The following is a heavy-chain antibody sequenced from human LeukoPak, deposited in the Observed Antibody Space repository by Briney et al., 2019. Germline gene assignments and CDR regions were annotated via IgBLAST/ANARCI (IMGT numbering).Heavy chain of an antibody. V-gene: IGHV3-23*01. Sequence: GGSLRLSCAASGFTFSSYTMSWVRQAPGKGREWVSTITTSDGNTYYADSVKGRFTVSRDNSKKTVFLQMNSLRAEDTAVYYCAKDGGLWVSAHWGDSWGRGTLVTVSS. CDR2: ITTSDGNT. CDR3: AKDGGLWVSAHWGDS. CDR1: GFTFSSYT. J-gene: IGHJ4*02. D-gene: IGHD7-27*01.